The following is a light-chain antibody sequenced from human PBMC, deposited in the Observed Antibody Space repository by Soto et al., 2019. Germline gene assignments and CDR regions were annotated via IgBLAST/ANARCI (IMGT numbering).Light chain of an antibody. CDR2: GAS. CDR3: QQYGGSPYT. CDR1: QSVRSNY. V-gene: IGKV3-20*01. Sequence: EIVLTQSPGTQSLSPGERATLSCRASQSVRSNYLAWYQRKPGQAPRRLIYGASTRATGIPDRFSGTGSGTDFTLTISRLEPEDFAVYYCQQYGGSPYTFGQGTKLEIK. J-gene: IGKJ2*01.